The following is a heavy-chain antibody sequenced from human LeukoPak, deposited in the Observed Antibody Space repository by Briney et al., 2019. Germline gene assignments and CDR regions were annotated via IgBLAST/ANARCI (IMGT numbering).Heavy chain of an antibody. CDR1: GYTFTSYG. D-gene: IGHD5-12*01. CDR3: ARVPIVATIEGGFCDY. Sequence: GASVKVSCKASGYTFTSYGISWVRQAPGQGLEWMGWISAYNGNTNYAQKLQGRVTMTTDTSTSTAYMELRSLRSDDTAVYYCARVPIVATIEGGFCDYWGQGTLVTVSS. CDR2: ISAYNGNT. V-gene: IGHV1-18*01. J-gene: IGHJ4*02.